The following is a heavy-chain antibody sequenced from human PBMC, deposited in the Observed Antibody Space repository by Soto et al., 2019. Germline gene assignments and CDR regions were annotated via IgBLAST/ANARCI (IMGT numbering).Heavy chain of an antibody. D-gene: IGHD3-10*01. CDR2: ISYDGSNK. J-gene: IGHJ3*02. Sequence: ESGGGVVQPGRSLRLSCAASGFTFSSYGMHWVRQAPGKGLEWVAVISYDGSNKYYADSVKGRFTISRDNSKNTLYLQMNSLRAEDTAVYYCAKNIHGSGSYHITDAFDIWGQGTMVTVSS. V-gene: IGHV3-30*18. CDR1: GFTFSSYG. CDR3: AKNIHGSGSYHITDAFDI.